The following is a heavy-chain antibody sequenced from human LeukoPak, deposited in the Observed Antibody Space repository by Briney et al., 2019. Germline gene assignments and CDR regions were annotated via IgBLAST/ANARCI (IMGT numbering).Heavy chain of an antibody. Sequence: SETLSLTCTVSGGSISSYYWSWIRQPPGKGLEWIGYIYYSGSTNYNPSLESRVTISVDTSKNQFSLKLSSVTAADTAVYYCARRRGSGSYYYFDYWGQGTLVTVSS. V-gene: IGHV4-59*08. CDR2: IYYSGST. CDR3: ARRRGSGSYYYFDY. CDR1: GGSISSYY. J-gene: IGHJ4*02. D-gene: IGHD3-10*01.